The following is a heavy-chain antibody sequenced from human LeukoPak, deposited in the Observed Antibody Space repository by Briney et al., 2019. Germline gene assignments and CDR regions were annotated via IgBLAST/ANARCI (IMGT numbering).Heavy chain of an antibody. V-gene: IGHV3-23*01. CDR2: ISGSGGST. Sequence: GGSLRLSCEASGFTFSSYWMHWVRQVPGKGLEWVSAISGSGGSTYYADSVKGRFIISRDNSKNTVYLQMNSLSAEDAAVYYCVKDDGWVQYANWGQGTLVTVSS. D-gene: IGHD5-24*01. J-gene: IGHJ4*02. CDR3: VKDDGWVQYAN. CDR1: GFTFSSYW.